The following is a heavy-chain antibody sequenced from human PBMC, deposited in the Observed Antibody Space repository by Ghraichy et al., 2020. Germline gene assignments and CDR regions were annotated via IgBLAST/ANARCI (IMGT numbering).Heavy chain of an antibody. D-gene: IGHD3-10*01. CDR1: GFTFSSYW. V-gene: IGHV3-7*01. J-gene: IGHJ4*02. CDR3: ARIIGSRFDN. Sequence: GGSLRLSCGASGFTFSSYWMSWVRQAPGKGLEWVAKIKGDGSEKHYLDSVKGQFTISRDNAKNSLYLQMNNLRAEDTAVYYCARIIGSRFDNWGQGTLGTVSS. CDR2: IKGDGSEK.